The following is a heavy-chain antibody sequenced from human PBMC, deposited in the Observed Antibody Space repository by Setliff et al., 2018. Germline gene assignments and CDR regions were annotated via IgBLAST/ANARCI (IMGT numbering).Heavy chain of an antibody. D-gene: IGHD3-16*02. Sequence: LRLSCAASGFTFSTYWMHWVRQAPGKGLVWVSRINSDGSTTSYADSVKGRFTISRDNTKDSLYLQMNSLRAEDTAVYYCAREIRLGELSFCAFDIWGQGTMVTVSS. CDR1: GFTFSTYW. V-gene: IGHV3-74*01. J-gene: IGHJ3*02. CDR3: AREIRLGELSFCAFDI. CDR2: INSDGSTT.